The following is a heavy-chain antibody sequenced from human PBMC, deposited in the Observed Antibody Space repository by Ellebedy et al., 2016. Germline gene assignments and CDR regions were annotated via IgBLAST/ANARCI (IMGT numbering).Heavy chain of an antibody. J-gene: IGHJ3*02. CDR3: ARVASTATADAFDI. V-gene: IGHV4-30-4*01. Sequence: SETLSLTCTVSGGSISGSSYYWSWIRQPPGKGLEWIGYIYYSGSTYSNPSLKSRVTISVDTSKNQFSLKLSSVTAADTAVYYCARVASTATADAFDIWGQGTMVTVSS. CDR1: GGSISGSSYY. D-gene: IGHD5-12*01. CDR2: IYYSGST.